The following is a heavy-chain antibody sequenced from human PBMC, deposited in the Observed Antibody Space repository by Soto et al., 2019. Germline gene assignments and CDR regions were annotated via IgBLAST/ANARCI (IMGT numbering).Heavy chain of an antibody. CDR1: GFTFSSYA. D-gene: IGHD3-10*01. CDR3: ARGQGLLWFGPVSGYFDY. CDR2: ISYDGSNK. Sequence: QVQLVESGGGVVQPGRSLRLSCAASGFTFSSYAMHWVRQAPGKGLEWVAVISYDGSNKYYADSVKGRFTISRDNSKNTLYLQMNSLRAEDTAVYYCARGQGLLWFGPVSGYFDYWGQGTLVTVSS. J-gene: IGHJ4*02. V-gene: IGHV3-30-3*01.